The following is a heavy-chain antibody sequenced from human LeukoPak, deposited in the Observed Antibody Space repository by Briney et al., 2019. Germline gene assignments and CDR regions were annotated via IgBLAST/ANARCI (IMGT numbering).Heavy chain of an antibody. V-gene: IGHV5-51*01. D-gene: IGHD3-9*01. Sequence: KVSCQASGYTFTSYGISLLRQMPGKGLEWMGIIYPGESDSRYSPYFQGQVTISADRSISTAYMQWSSLKASDTAMYYRASSYDILTGLRVGAFDIWGQGTMVTVSS. CDR1: GYTFTSYG. CDR3: ASSYDILTGLRVGAFDI. J-gene: IGHJ3*02. CDR2: IYPGESDS.